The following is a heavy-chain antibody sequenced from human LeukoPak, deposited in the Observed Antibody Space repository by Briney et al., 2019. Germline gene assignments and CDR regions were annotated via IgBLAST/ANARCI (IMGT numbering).Heavy chain of an antibody. CDR2: IWYDGSNK. J-gene: IGHJ4*02. CDR1: GFTFSSYG. V-gene: IGHV3-33*01. D-gene: IGHD3-22*01. CDR3: ARGAPYYYDSSGYYYFDY. Sequence: PGGSLRPSCAASGFTFSSYGMHWVRQAPGKGLEWVAVIWYDGSNKYYADSVKGRFTISRDNSKNTLYLQMNSLRAEDTAVYYCARGAPYYYDSSGYYYFDYWGQGTLVTVSS.